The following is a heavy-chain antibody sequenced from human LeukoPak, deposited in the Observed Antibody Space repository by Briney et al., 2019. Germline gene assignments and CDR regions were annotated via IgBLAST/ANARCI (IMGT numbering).Heavy chain of an antibody. CDR1: GFTFDNYG. V-gene: IGHV3-20*04. D-gene: IGHD2-15*01. CDR2: INWNGGRT. CDR3: ARELAVLMSDY. J-gene: IGHJ4*02. Sequence: GGSLRLSCAASGFTFDNYGMSWVRHAPGKVLEWVSGINWNGGRTVYGDSVKGRFTISRDNAKTSLYLQMNSLRDEETALYYCARELAVLMSDYWGQGTLVTVSS.